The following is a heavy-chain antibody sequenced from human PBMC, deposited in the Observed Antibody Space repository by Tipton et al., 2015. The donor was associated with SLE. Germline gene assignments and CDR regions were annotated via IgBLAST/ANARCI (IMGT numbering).Heavy chain of an antibody. CDR1: GGSLNSYY. D-gene: IGHD2-2*01. CDR2: INRGGST. V-gene: IGHV4-34*01. J-gene: IGHJ5*02. CDR3: ARPGGLVPASMVWFDP. Sequence: TLSLTCAVYGGSLNSYYWSWIRQAPGKGLEWIGEINRGGSTKYNPSLKSRVIISIDTSKNQFSLKVNSVTAADTAVYYCARPGGLVPASMVWFDPWGQGTLVTVSS.